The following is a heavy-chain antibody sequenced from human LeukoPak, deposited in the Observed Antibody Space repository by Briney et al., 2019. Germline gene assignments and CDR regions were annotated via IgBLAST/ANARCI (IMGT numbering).Heavy chain of an antibody. V-gene: IGHV1-2*02. Sequence: ASVKVSCKASGYTFTGYYMHWVRQAPGQGLEWMGWINPNSGGTNYAQKFQGRVTMTRGTSISTAYMELSRLRSDDTAVYYCARVGWELLHAFDIWGQGTMVTVSS. CDR2: INPNSGGT. J-gene: IGHJ3*02. CDR3: ARVGWELLHAFDI. D-gene: IGHD1-26*01. CDR1: GYTFTGYY.